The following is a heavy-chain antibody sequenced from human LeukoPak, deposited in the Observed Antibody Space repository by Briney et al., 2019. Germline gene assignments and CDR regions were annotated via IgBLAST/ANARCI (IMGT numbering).Heavy chain of an antibody. Sequence: PGGSLGLSCAASGFTFSSYSMNWVRQAPGKGLEWVSSISSSGSTIYYADSVKGRFTISRDNAKNSLYLQMNSLRAEDTAVYFCAKDDYYDSSGDPNWFDPWGQGTLVTVSS. V-gene: IGHV3-48*04. D-gene: IGHD3-22*01. CDR1: GFTFSSYS. CDR2: ISSSGSTI. CDR3: AKDDYYDSSGDPNWFDP. J-gene: IGHJ5*02.